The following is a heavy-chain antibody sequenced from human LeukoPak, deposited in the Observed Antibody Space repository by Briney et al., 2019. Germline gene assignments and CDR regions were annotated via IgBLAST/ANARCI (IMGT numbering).Heavy chain of an antibody. CDR2: VKGDGTFT. CDR3: VRDGDDFNFDY. J-gene: IGHJ4*02. D-gene: IGHD5-24*01. V-gene: IGHV3-74*01. Sequence: PGGSLRLSCAASGFTFSSHWMHWVRQAPGKGLVWVSRVKGDGTFTNYAASVYGRFTISRDNAKNTLYLHMHSLRAEDTAVYYCVRDGDDFNFDYWGQGNLVTVSS. CDR1: GFTFSSHW.